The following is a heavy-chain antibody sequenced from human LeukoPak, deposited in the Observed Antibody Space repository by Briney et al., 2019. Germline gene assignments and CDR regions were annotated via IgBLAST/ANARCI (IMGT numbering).Heavy chain of an antibody. CDR1: GYTLTELS. Sequence: ASVKVSYKVSGYTLTELSMHWVRQAPGKGLEWMGGFDPEDGETIYAQKFQGRVTITRNTSISTAYMELSSLRSEDTAVYYCARGVPYMDVWGKGTTVTVSS. CDR2: FDPEDGET. J-gene: IGHJ6*03. V-gene: IGHV1-24*01. CDR3: ARGVPYMDV. D-gene: IGHD2-2*01.